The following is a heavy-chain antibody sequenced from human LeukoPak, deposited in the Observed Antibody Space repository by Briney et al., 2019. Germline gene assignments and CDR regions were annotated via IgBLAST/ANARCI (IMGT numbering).Heavy chain of an antibody. V-gene: IGHV5-51*01. CDR3: ARHSCYDS. CDR1: GFTLSTYS. Sequence: GESLKISCEGSGFTLSTYSFAWVRQMPGKGLEWMGVIYAGDSSIRYSPSFQGQVTISVDKSISTVYLQWSSLKASDSAIYYCARHSCYDSWGQGTLVTVSS. CDR2: IYAGDSSI. J-gene: IGHJ4*02. D-gene: IGHD3-16*01.